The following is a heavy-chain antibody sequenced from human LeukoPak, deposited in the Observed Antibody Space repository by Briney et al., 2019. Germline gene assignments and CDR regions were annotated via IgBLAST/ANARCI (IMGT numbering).Heavy chain of an antibody. Sequence: SETLSLTRAVYGGSFSGYYWSWIRQPPGKGLEWIGEINHSGSTNYNPSLKSRVTISVDTSKNQFSLKLSSVTAADTAVYYCARVSPRRIAAAFYNWFDPWGQGTLVTVSS. D-gene: IGHD6-13*01. CDR3: ARVSPRRIAAAFYNWFDP. J-gene: IGHJ5*02. CDR2: INHSGST. V-gene: IGHV4-34*01. CDR1: GGSFSGYY.